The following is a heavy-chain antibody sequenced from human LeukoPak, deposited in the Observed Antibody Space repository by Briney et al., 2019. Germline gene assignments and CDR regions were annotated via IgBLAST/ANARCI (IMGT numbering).Heavy chain of an antibody. D-gene: IGHD3-22*01. V-gene: IGHV3-21*01. J-gene: IGHJ4*02. CDR2: ISSSSSYI. Sequence: PGGVLRLSCAASGFTFSSYSMNWVRQAPGKGLEWVSSISSSSSYIYYADSVKGRFTISRDNAKNSLYLQMNSLRAEDTAVYYCAREIYYDSSVLDYWGQGTLVTVSS. CDR1: GFTFSSYS. CDR3: AREIYYDSSVLDY.